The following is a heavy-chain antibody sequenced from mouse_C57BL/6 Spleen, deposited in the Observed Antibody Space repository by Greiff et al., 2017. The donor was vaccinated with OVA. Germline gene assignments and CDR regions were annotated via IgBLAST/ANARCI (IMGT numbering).Heavy chain of an antibody. CDR3: ARGENYFAY. V-gene: IGHV1-50*01. CDR2: IDPSDSYT. Sequence: QVQLQQPGAELVKPGASVKLSCKASGYTFTSHWMQWVKQRPGQGLEWIGEIDPSDSYTNYNQKFKGKATLTVDPSSSTAYMQLSSLTSEDSAVYYCARGENYFAYWGQGTLVTVSA. J-gene: IGHJ3*01. D-gene: IGHD1-1*02. CDR1: GYTFTSHW.